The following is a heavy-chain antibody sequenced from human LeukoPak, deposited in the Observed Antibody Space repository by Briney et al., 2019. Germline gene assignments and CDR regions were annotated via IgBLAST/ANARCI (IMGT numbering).Heavy chain of an antibody. V-gene: IGHV3-53*01. Sequence: GGSLRLSCAASGFTVSSNYMSWVRQAPGKGLEWVSVIYSGGSTDYADSVKGRFTISRDNSENTLHLQMNSLRAEDTAVYYCARIPKTTYFDYWGQGTLVTVSS. CDR2: IYSGGST. CDR1: GFTVSSNY. J-gene: IGHJ4*02. CDR3: ARIPKTTYFDY. D-gene: IGHD4-17*01.